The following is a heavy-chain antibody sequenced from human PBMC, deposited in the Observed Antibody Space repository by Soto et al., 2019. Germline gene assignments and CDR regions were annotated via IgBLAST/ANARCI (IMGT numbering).Heavy chain of an antibody. CDR3: ATGRSESIFAVMHV. CDR1: GLTFSSYA. V-gene: IGHV3-30-3*01. D-gene: IGHD3-3*01. J-gene: IGHJ6*02. CDR2: ISHDGSRK. Sequence: GGSLRLSCVASGLTFSSYAMHCVRQAPGKGLEWVAVISHDGSRKYYAESVEGRFTISRDNSKNTLDLQMNSLSSEDTAVYYCATGRSESIFAVMHVWGQGTTVTVSS.